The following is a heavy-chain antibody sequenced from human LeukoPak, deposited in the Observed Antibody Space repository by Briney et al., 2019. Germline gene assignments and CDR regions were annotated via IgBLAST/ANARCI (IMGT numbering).Heavy chain of an antibody. Sequence: GGSLRLSCAASGFTFSSYGMHWVRQAPGTGLEWVAVISYDGSNKYYADSVKGRFTISRDNSKNTLYLQMNSLRAEDTAVYYCAKDPNYYDSSGYFQHWGQGTLVTVSS. V-gene: IGHV3-30*18. CDR3: AKDPNYYDSSGYFQH. CDR2: ISYDGSNK. J-gene: IGHJ1*01. D-gene: IGHD3-22*01. CDR1: GFTFSSYG.